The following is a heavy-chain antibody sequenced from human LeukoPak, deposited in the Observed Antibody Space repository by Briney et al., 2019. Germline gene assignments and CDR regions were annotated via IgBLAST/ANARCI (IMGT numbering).Heavy chain of an antibody. CDR1: GFTFSSYG. CDR2: INWNGGST. V-gene: IGHV3-20*04. Sequence: GGSLRPSCAASGFTFSSYGMSWVRQAPGKGLEWVSGINWNGGSTGYADSVKGRFTISRDNAKNSLYLQMNSLRAEDTALYYCARDKHRPPYYYYYYMDVWGKGTTVTVSS. CDR3: ARDKHRPPYYYYYYMDV. J-gene: IGHJ6*03.